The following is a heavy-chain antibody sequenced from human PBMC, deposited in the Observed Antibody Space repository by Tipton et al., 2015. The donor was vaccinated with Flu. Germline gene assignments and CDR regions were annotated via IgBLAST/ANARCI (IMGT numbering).Heavy chain of an antibody. CDR2: IHRSGNT. D-gene: IGHD1-26*01. Sequence: LRLSCSVSGDSIGSDYYWGWIRQPPGKGLEWLGNIHRSGNTYYNSSLKSRVTISVDTSKNQFSLRLTSVTAADTAVYYCARHVWGSKVGVTLLYYFDYWGQGTLVTVSS. CDR3: ARHVWGSKVGVTLLYYFDY. J-gene: IGHJ4*02. V-gene: IGHV4-38-2*01. CDR1: GDSIGSDYY.